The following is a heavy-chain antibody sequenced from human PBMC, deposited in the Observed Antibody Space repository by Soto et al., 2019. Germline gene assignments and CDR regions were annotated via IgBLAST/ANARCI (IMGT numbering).Heavy chain of an antibody. Sequence: SETLSLTCTVSGGSISSGDYYWSWIRQPPGKGLEWIGYIYYSGSTYYNPSLKSRVTISVDTSKNQFSLKLSSVTAADTAVYYRARVLRGEDNWFDPWGQGTLVTVS. CDR1: GGSISSGDYY. CDR3: ARVLRGEDNWFDP. CDR2: IYYSGST. V-gene: IGHV4-30-4*01. D-gene: IGHD3-10*01. J-gene: IGHJ5*02.